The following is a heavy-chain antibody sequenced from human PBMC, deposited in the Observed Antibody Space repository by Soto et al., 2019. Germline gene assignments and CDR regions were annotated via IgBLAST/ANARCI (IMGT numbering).Heavy chain of an antibody. CDR3: VRVGRLGGY. D-gene: IGHD3-16*01. Sequence: EVQLVESGGGLVQPGGSLRLSCAASGFTFSNYWMSWVRQAPGKGLEWVANIKEDGSEKYYVDSVKGRFIISRDNAKNSLYLQMNSLRAEDTAVYYCVRVGRLGGYWGQGTLVTVSS. CDR1: GFTFSNYW. CDR2: IKEDGSEK. V-gene: IGHV3-7*03. J-gene: IGHJ4*02.